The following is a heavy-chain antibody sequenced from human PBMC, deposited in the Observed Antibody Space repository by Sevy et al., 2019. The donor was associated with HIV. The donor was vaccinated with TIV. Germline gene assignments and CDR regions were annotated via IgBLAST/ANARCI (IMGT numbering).Heavy chain of an antibody. CDR3: ARASINSGSYQP. J-gene: IGHJ4*02. V-gene: IGHV4-61*02. Sequence: SETLSLTCTVSGGSISSGSYYWSWIRQPAGKGLEWIGRIYTSGSTNYNPSLKSRVTISVDTSKNQFSPKLSSVTAADTAVYYCARASINSGSYQPWGQGTLVTVSS. D-gene: IGHD1-26*01. CDR1: GGSISSGSYY. CDR2: IYTSGST.